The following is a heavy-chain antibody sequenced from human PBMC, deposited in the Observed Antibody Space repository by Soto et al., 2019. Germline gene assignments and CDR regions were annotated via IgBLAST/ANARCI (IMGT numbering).Heavy chain of an antibody. CDR1: EFTFSSYA. CDR2: ISYDGSKK. CDR3: ARDEKGWGDYGGGCIDY. V-gene: IGHV3-30-3*01. D-gene: IGHD4-17*01. Sequence: QVQLVESGGGVVQPGGSLTLSCAASEFTFSSYAIHWVRQAPGKGLVWVAVISYDGSKKYYADSVKGRFTISRDSSKNTLYLEMNSLRAEDTAVYYCARDEKGWGDYGGGCIDYWGQGTLVTVSS. J-gene: IGHJ4*02.